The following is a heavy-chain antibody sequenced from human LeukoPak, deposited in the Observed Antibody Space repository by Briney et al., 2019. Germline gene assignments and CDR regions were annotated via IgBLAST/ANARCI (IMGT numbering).Heavy chain of an antibody. D-gene: IGHD3-22*01. CDR3: ASDEGHDSSGYPNWFDP. Sequence: SETLSLTCAVYGGSFSGYYWSWIRQPPGKGLEWIGEINHSGSTNYNPSLKSRVTISVDTSKNQFSLKLSSVTAADTAVYYCASDEGHDSSGYPNWFDPWGQGTLVTASS. V-gene: IGHV4-34*01. CDR2: INHSGST. CDR1: GGSFSGYY. J-gene: IGHJ5*02.